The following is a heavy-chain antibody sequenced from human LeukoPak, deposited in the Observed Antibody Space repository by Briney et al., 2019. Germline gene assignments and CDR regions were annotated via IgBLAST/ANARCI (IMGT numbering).Heavy chain of an antibody. V-gene: IGHV4-39*01. Sequence: SETLSLTCTVSGGSISSSSYYWGWIRQPPGKGLEWIGSIHYSGSTYYNPSLKSRVTISVDTSKNQFSLRLSSVTAADTAVYYCASNFDYWGQGTLVTVSS. CDR1: GGSISSSSYY. CDR3: ASNFDY. CDR2: IHYSGST. J-gene: IGHJ4*02.